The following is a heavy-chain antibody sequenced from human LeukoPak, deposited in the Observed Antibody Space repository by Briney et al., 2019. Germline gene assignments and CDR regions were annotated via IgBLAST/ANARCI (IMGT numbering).Heavy chain of an antibody. V-gene: IGHV3-23*01. Sequence: PGGSLRLSCAASGFTFSIFAMTWVRQAPGKGLEWVSGISGSGGSTYYADSVKGRYTISRDNSKNTLYLQMNSLRADDTAVYYCAKDATPYYWGQGTLVTVSS. CDR3: AKDATPYY. CDR2: ISGSGGST. J-gene: IGHJ4*02. D-gene: IGHD1-26*01. CDR1: GFTFSIFA.